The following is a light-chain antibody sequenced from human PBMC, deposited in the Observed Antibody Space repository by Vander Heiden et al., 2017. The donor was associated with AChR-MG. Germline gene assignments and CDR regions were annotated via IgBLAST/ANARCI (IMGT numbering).Light chain of an antibody. CDR3: HQYYSIPLT. Sequence: DIVMTQSPDSLAVSLGERATINCKTSESVLYRLNGGNYLSWFQQKPGQPPKLLIYWASTRESGVPDRFTGSGSGTDFTLTISSLQAEDVAVYYCHQYYSIPLTFGQGTKVEI. CDR1: ESVLYRLNGGNY. V-gene: IGKV4-1*01. J-gene: IGKJ2*01. CDR2: WAS.